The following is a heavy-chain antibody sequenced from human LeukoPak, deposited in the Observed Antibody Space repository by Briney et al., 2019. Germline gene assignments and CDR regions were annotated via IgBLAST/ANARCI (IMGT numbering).Heavy chain of an antibody. D-gene: IGHD6-13*01. CDR3: ARTLYIAAAPGGFDY. CDR1: GGTFSSYA. V-gene: IGHV1-2*02. J-gene: IGHJ4*02. Sequence: GASVKVSCKASGGTFSSYAISWVRQAPGQGLEWMGWINPKNAGTNYAQKFQGRVTMTRDTSISTAYMELSRLRSDDTAVYYCARTLYIAAAPGGFDYWGQGTLVTVSS. CDR2: INPKNAGT.